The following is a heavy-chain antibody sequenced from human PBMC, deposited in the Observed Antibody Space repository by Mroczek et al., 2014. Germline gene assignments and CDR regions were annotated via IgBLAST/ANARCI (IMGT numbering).Heavy chain of an antibody. J-gene: IGHJ2*01. CDR1: RFTFSTYG. CDR3: ARDPGTWLVDWYFDL. D-gene: IGHD6-19*01. Sequence: QVQAGAVWGRAWSSLGGPSRLSCAASRFTFSTYGMHWVRQAPGKGLEWVAVIWYDGSNKYYADSVKGRFTISRDNSKNTLYLQMNSLRAEDTAVYYCARDPGTWLVDWYFDLWGRGTLVTVSS. CDR2: IWYDGSNK. V-gene: IGHV3-33*01.